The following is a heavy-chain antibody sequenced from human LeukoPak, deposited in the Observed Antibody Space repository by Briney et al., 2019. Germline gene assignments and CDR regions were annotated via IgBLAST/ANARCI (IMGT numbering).Heavy chain of an antibody. CDR3: ARGAVGLRGFDY. D-gene: IGHD4-23*01. V-gene: IGHV3-21*01. CDR2: ISSSSSYI. CDR1: GLRFIDAW. Sequence: GGSLRLSCAVSGLRFIDAWVDWVRQAPGKGLEWVSSISSSSSYIYYADSVKGRFTISRDNAKNSLYLQMNSLRAEDTAVYYCARGAVGLRGFDYWGQGTLVTVSS. J-gene: IGHJ4*02.